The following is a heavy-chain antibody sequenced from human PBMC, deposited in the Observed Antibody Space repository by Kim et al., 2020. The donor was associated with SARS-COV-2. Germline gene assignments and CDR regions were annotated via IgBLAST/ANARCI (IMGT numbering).Heavy chain of an antibody. CDR1: GFPFSNAW. Sequence: GGSLRLSCTASGFPFSNAWMSWVRQAPGKGLEWVGRIKSKTDGGTIDYAAPVTGRFTISRDDSKNTVYLQMNSLKTEDTAVYYCTTIISAAARGAWGQGTLVTVSS. J-gene: IGHJ5*02. D-gene: IGHD6-13*01. CDR3: TTIISAAARGA. CDR2: IKSKTDGGTI. V-gene: IGHV3-15*01.